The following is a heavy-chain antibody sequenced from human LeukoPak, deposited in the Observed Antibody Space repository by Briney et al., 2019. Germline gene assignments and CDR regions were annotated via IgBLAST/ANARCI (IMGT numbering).Heavy chain of an antibody. D-gene: IGHD6-19*01. CDR1: GFTFSDYY. J-gene: IGHJ6*02. Sequence: GGSLRLSCAASGFTFSDYYMSWIRQAPGKGLEWVSYISSSGSTIYYADSVKGRFTISRDNAKNSLYPQMNSLRAEDTAVYYCARELTLAVAGYYYYYYGMDVWGQGTTVTVSS. V-gene: IGHV3-11*01. CDR3: ARELTLAVAGYYYYYYGMDV. CDR2: ISSSGSTI.